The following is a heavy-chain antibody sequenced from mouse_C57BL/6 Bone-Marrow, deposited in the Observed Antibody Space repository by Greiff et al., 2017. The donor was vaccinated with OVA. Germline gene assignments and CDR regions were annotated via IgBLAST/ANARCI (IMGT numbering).Heavy chain of an antibody. V-gene: IGHV1-74*01. Sequence: QVQLKPPGAELVKPGASVKVSCKASGYTFTSYWMHWVKQRPGQGLEWIGRIHPSDSDTNYNPKFKGKATLTVDKSSSTAYMQLSSLTSEDSAVYYCAITPPYSSKDYAMDYWGQGTSVTVSS. CDR3: AITPPYSSKDYAMDY. J-gene: IGHJ4*01. CDR1: GYTFTSYW. CDR2: IHPSDSDT. D-gene: IGHD2-10*01.